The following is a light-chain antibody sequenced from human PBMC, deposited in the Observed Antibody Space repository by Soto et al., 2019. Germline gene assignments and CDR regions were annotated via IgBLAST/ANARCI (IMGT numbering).Light chain of an antibody. CDR2: KAS. CDR3: QQYSIYSRT. J-gene: IGKJ1*01. V-gene: IGKV1-5*03. CDR1: QSIGTY. Sequence: DIQMTQSPSTLSASVGDRVTITCRASQSIGTYLAWYQQKPGKAPKLLIYKASNLESGVPSRFSGSGSETEFSLTISSLQPDDFATYYCQQYSIYSRTFGQGTKVEIK.